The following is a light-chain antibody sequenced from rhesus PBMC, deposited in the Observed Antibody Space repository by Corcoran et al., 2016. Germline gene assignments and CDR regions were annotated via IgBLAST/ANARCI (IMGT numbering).Light chain of an antibody. CDR2: GAS. J-gene: IGKJ1*01. V-gene: IGKV3-10*01. CDR3: YQHSTEWT. CDR1: QSVSSY. Sequence: QVILTQSPATLSLSPGERATLSCRASQSVSSYLAWYQQKPEQTPRPLIYGASSRATGIPDRFSGSGSWTDFTLPICSFGPEDVVVYHCYQHSTEWTFGHGTKVEIK.